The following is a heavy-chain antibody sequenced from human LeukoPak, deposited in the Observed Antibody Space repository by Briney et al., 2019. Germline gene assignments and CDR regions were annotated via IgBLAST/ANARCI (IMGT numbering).Heavy chain of an antibody. J-gene: IGHJ3*02. D-gene: IGHD3-10*01. CDR3: ARDQFGELVVCTFHI. CDR1: GFTFSSYA. Sequence: GGSLRLSCAASGFTFSSYAMHWVRQAPGKGLEWVAIISHDGSNKYYADSVKGRFTISRDNSKNTLYLQMNSLRAEDTAVYYCARDQFGELVVCTFHIWGQGTMVTVSS. V-gene: IGHV3-30-3*01. CDR2: ISHDGSNK.